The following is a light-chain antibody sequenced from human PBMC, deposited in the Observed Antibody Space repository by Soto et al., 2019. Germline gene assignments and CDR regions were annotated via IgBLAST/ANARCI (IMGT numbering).Light chain of an antibody. CDR1: SSNIGAGYD. CDR3: QSYDSSLSGSWV. V-gene: IGLV1-40*01. J-gene: IGLJ3*02. CDR2: GNS. Sequence: QSVLRQPPSVSGAPGQRVTISCTGSSSNIGAGYDVHWYQQLPETAPKLLIYGNSNRPSGVPDRFSGSKSGTSASLAITGLQAEDEADYYCQSYDSSLSGSWVFGGGTKLTVL.